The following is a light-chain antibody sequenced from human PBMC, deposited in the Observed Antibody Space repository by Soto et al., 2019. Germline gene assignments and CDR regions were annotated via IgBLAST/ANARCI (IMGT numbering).Light chain of an antibody. CDR1: QSVSSIY. CDR2: RAS. CDR3: QQYGGSPPYT. Sequence: EIVLTQSPGTLSLSPGERATLSCRASQSVSSIYLAWYQQKPGQAPRLLIYRASSRATGIPDRFSGSGSGTDFTLTISSLEPEDFAVYYCQQYGGSPPYTFGQGTKLEI. J-gene: IGKJ2*01. V-gene: IGKV3-20*01.